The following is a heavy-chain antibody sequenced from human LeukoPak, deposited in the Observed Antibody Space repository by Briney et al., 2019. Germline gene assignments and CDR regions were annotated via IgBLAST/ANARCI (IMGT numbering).Heavy chain of an antibody. J-gene: IGHJ4*02. D-gene: IGHD3-10*01. CDR3: AKSPSGHRVRGVILDY. CDR1: GFTFSTYN. CDR2: ISPSSGSI. V-gene: IGHV3-48*01. Sequence: GGSLRLSSAASGFTFSTYNLNWVRQAPGKGLEWVSYISPSSGSIYYADSVRGRFTISRDNAKNTLYLQMNSLRAEDTAVYYCAKSPSGHRVRGVILDYWGQGTLVTVSS.